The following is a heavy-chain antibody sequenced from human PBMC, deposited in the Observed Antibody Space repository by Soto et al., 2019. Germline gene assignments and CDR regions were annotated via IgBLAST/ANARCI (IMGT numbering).Heavy chain of an antibody. CDR3: AHSREDILTGYYLPFDY. J-gene: IGHJ4*02. V-gene: IGHV2-5*02. CDR1: GFSLSTSGVG. Sequence: QITLKESGPTLVKPTQTLTLTCTFSGFSLSTSGVGVGWIRQPPGKALEWLALIYWDDDKRYSPSLKSRLTIPKDTSKNQVVLTMTNMDPVDTATYYCAHSREDILTGYYLPFDYWGQGTLVTVSS. D-gene: IGHD3-9*01. CDR2: IYWDDDK.